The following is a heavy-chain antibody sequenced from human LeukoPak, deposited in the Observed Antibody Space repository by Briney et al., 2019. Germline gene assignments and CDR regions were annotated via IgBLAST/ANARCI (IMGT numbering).Heavy chain of an antibody. V-gene: IGHV4-59*01. CDR1: GGSFSGYY. CDR3: ARAGTAMVTLDY. Sequence: PSETLSLTCTVSGGSFSGYYWSWIRQPPGKGLEWIGYIYYSGSTNYNPSLKSRVTISVDTSKNQFSLRLSSVTAADTAVYYCARAGTAMVTLDYWGQGTLVTVSS. J-gene: IGHJ4*02. D-gene: IGHD5-18*01. CDR2: IYYSGST.